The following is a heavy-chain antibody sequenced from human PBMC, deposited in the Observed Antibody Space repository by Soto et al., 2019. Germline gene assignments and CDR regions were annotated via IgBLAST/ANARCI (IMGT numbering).Heavy chain of an antibody. D-gene: IGHD6-13*01. V-gene: IGHV4-59*01. CDR1: GGSISSYY. CDR3: ARGGEQQLAQYNWFDP. CDR2: IYYSGST. J-gene: IGHJ5*02. Sequence: SETLSLTCTVSGGSISSYYWSWIRQPPGKGLEWIGYIYYSGSTNYNPSLKSRVTISVDTSKNQFSLKLSSVTAADTAVYYCARGGEQQLAQYNWFDPWGQGTLVTVSS.